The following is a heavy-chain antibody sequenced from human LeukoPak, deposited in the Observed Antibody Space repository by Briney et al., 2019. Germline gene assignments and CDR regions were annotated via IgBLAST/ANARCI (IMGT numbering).Heavy chain of an antibody. CDR3: ARDPSNTSGWYIWFDF. Sequence: ASVKVSCTASGYTFKNYGISWVRQAPGQGLEXXXXXSTYNGDTKHAQKVQGRLTLTADASTSTAYMELRGLRSDDTAVYYCARDPSNTSGWYIWFDFWGQGTLVTVSS. D-gene: IGHD6-19*01. CDR1: GYTFKNYG. CDR2: XSTYNGDT. V-gene: IGHV1-18*04. J-gene: IGHJ5*01.